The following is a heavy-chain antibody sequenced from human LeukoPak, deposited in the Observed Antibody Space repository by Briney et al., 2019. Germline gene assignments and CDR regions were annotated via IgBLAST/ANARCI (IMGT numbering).Heavy chain of an antibody. J-gene: IGHJ6*03. CDR3: ARGNRYSSDTTSYYMDV. V-gene: IGHV4-34*01. Sequence: SETLSLTCAVYGGSFSGYYWSWIRQPPGKGLEWIGEINHSGSTNYNPSLKSRVTISVDTSKNQFSLKLSSVTAADTAVYYCARGNRYSSDTTSYYMDVWGKGTTVTVSS. CDR2: INHSGST. D-gene: IGHD6-19*01. CDR1: GGSFSGYY.